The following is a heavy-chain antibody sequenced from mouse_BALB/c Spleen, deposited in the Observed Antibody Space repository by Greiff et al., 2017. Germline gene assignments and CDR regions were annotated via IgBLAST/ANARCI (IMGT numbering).Heavy chain of an antibody. J-gene: IGHJ4*01. CDR3: ARHGYDYAMDY. CDR1: GFAFSSYD. Sequence: EVMLVESGGGLVKPGGSLKLSCAASGFAFSSYDMSWVRQTPEKRLEWVAYISSGGGSTYYPDTVKGRFTISRDNAKNTLYLQMSSLKSEDTAMYYCARHGYDYAMDYWGQGTSVTVSS. V-gene: IGHV5-12-1*01. D-gene: IGHD1-1*02. CDR2: ISSGGGST.